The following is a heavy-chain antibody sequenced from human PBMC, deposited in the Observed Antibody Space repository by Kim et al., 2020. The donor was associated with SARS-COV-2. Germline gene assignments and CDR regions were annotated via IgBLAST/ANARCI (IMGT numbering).Heavy chain of an antibody. CDR2: INTKSGNP. CDR3: ARLWWGDDVLTGHNWFDP. J-gene: IGHJ5*02. V-gene: IGHV7-4-1*02. D-gene: IGHD3-9*01. Sequence: ASVKVSCKASGFPLTVYTMTWVRQAPGQGLEWMGWINTKSGNPTYAQGFKGRFVFSLDTSVSTAYLQISSLKAEDTAVYYCARLWWGDDVLTGHNWFDPWGQGTLVTVSS. CDR1: GFPLTVYT.